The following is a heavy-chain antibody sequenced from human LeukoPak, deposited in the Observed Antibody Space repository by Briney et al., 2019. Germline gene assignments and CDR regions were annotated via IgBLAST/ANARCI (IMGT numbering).Heavy chain of an antibody. CDR1: GYTFTGYY. V-gene: IGHV1-2*02. J-gene: IGHJ3*02. Sequence: ASVKASCKASGYTFTGYYVHWVRQAPGQGLEWMGWINPNSGGTNYAQKFQGRVTMTRDTSISTAYMELSRLRSDDTAVYYCARDPGFTFGGVGAFDIWGQGTVVTVSS. D-gene: IGHD3-16*01. CDR2: INPNSGGT. CDR3: ARDPGFTFGGVGAFDI.